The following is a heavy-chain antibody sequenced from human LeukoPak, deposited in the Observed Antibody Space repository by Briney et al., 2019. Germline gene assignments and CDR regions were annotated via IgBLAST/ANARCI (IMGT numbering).Heavy chain of an antibody. J-gene: IGHJ4*02. Sequence: GGSLRLSCGASGFNVRSSYMSWVRQAPGKGLEWVSYISSSGSTIYYADSVKGRFTISRDNAKNSLYLQMNSLRAEDTAVYYCAREIRGYSYFDYWGQGTLVTVSS. CDR2: ISSSGSTI. CDR1: GFNVRSSY. CDR3: AREIRGYSYFDY. D-gene: IGHD1-26*01. V-gene: IGHV3-11*01.